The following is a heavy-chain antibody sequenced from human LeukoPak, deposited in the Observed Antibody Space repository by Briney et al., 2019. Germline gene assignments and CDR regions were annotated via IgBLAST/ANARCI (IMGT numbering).Heavy chain of an antibody. Sequence: LSETLSLTCTVSGGSISSYYWSWIRQPPGKGLEWIGYIHHSGSTKYNPSLKSRVTISVDTSKNQFSLKMSSVTAADTAVYYCARDGYSGNDGLWGQGTLVTVSS. V-gene: IGHV4-59*01. CDR3: ARDGYSGNDGL. CDR1: GGSISSYY. CDR2: IHHSGST. J-gene: IGHJ4*02. D-gene: IGHD5-12*01.